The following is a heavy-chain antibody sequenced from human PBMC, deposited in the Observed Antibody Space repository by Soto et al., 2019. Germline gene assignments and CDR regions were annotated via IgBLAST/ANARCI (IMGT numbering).Heavy chain of an antibody. CDR3: ARAPRPSGYYTRLGYYYYYGMDV. Sequence: QVQLVESGGGVVQPGRSLRLSFAASGFTFSSYAMHWVRQAPGKGLEWVAVISYDGSNKYYADSVKGRFTISRDNSKNTLYLQMNSLRAEDTAVYYCARAPRPSGYYTRLGYYYYYGMDVWGQGTTVTVSS. CDR2: ISYDGSNK. J-gene: IGHJ6*02. V-gene: IGHV3-30-3*01. CDR1: GFTFSSYA. D-gene: IGHD3-3*01.